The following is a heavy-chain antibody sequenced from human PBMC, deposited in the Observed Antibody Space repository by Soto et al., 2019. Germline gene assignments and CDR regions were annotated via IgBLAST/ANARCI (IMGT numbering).Heavy chain of an antibody. CDR2: ISSSSSTI. D-gene: IGHD6-13*01. J-gene: IGHJ3*02. Sequence: PGGSLRLSCAASGFTFSEAWINWARQAPGKGLEWVSYISSSSSTIYYADSVKGRFTISRDNAKNSLYLQMNSLRAEDTAVYYCARSSLSYSSSWYANDAFEIWGQGTMVTVSS. CDR3: ARSSLSYSSSWYANDAFEI. V-gene: IGHV3-48*01. CDR1: GFTFSEAW.